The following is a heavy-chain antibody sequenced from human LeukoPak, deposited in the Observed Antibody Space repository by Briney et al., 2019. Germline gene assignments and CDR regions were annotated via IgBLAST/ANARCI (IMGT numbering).Heavy chain of an antibody. V-gene: IGHV4-4*02. CDR3: GRHAYGDSSAAFDI. CDR1: GDSISSNYC. CDR2: VYRRGST. J-gene: IGHJ3*02. D-gene: IGHD4-17*01. Sequence: SETLSLTCAVSGDSISSNYCWRWVRQFPGKGLEWIGEVYRRGSTSYNPSLKSRVVISIDKTKNQYSLNLNSVTAADTAMYYCGRHAYGDSSAAFDIWGQGTMVIVSS.